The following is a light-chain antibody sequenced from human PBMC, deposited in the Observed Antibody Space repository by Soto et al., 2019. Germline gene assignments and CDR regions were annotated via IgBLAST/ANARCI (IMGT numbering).Light chain of an antibody. J-gene: IGKJ4*01. CDR1: QSVSSN. CDR3: QQYNNWPGLT. V-gene: IGKV3-15*01. CDR2: GAS. Sequence: EIVMTQSPATLSVSPGERATLSCRASQSVSSNVAWYQQKPGQAPRLLMYGASTRATGIPARFSGSGSGTEFTQTISSLQSEDLAVYYCQQYNNWPGLTFGGGTKVEIK.